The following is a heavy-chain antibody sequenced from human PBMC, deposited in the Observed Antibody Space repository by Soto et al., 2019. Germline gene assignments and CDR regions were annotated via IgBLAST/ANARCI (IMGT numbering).Heavy chain of an antibody. V-gene: IGHV3-23*01. J-gene: IGHJ3*02. Sequence: EVQLLESGGGLVPPGGSLRLSCAASGFTFTSYAMSWVRQAPGKGLEWVSLISGSGGSTYYADSVKGRFTISRDTSKNAVYLRMDSLIPGDTAVYYCAKQRGYSSGWYGAFDIWCHGTMVTVSS. CDR1: GFTFTSYA. CDR2: ISGSGGST. CDR3: AKQRGYSSGWYGAFDI. D-gene: IGHD6-19*01.